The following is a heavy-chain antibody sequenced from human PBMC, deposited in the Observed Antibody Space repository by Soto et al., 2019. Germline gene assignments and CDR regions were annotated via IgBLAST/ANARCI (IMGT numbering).Heavy chain of an antibody. Sequence: SVKVSCKASGGTFSSYAISWVRQAPGQGLEWMGGIIPIFGTANYAQKFQGRVTITADKSTSTAYMELSSLRSEDTAVYYCARAGPRDSSGYYSGVENYYYYGMDVWGQGTTVTVSS. CDR3: ARAGPRDSSGYYSGVENYYYYGMDV. CDR2: IIPIFGTA. CDR1: GGTFSSYA. J-gene: IGHJ6*02. V-gene: IGHV1-69*06. D-gene: IGHD3-22*01.